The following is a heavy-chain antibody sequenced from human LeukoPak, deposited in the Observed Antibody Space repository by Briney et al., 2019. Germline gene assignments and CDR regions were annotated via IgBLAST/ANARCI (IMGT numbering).Heavy chain of an antibody. J-gene: IGHJ5*02. Sequence: SETLSLTCTVSGGSISSYYWSWIRQPPGKGLEWIGYIHSSGSTNYNPSLKSRVTISVDTSKNHFSLQLNSVTPEDTAVYYCARDEDGYNYGFDPWGQGTLVTVSS. CDR2: IHSSGST. CDR3: ARDEDGYNYGFDP. D-gene: IGHD5-24*01. CDR1: GGSISSYY. V-gene: IGHV4-59*12.